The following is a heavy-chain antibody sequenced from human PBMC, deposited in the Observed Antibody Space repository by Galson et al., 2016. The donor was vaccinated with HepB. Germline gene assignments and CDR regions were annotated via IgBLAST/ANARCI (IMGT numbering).Heavy chain of an antibody. J-gene: IGHJ4*01. CDR3: ARDGFPGFGSFFDY. V-gene: IGHV4-34*01. D-gene: IGHD3-10*01. CDR1: GESLSGYF. Sequence: ETLSLTCTVSGESLSGYFWSWIRQPPGKGLEWIGEVNHRGTTNYDPSLESRVTISADTSKNQFSLNLSSVTAADTAIYFCARDGFPGFGSFFDYWGHGALVTVSS. CDR2: VNHRGTT.